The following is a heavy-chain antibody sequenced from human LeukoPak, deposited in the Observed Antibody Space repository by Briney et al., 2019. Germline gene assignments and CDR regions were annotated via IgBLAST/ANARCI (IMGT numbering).Heavy chain of an antibody. D-gene: IGHD1-26*01. V-gene: IGHV3-30*02. CDR1: GFTFSNYG. Sequence: QSGGSLRLSCAASGFTFSNYGMHWVRQAPGKGLEWVAFIRYDGSNKYYADSVKGRFTISRDNSKNTLYLQMNSLRAEDTGLYYCAKRWIVGATSYFDYWGQGTLVTVSS. CDR3: AKRWIVGATSYFDY. CDR2: IRYDGSNK. J-gene: IGHJ4*02.